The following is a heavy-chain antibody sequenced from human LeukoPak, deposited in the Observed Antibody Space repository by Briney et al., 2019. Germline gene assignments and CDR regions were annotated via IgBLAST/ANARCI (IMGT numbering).Heavy chain of an antibody. V-gene: IGHV1-2*02. CDR1: GYTFTGPY. J-gene: IGHJ4*02. D-gene: IGHD2-8*01. CDR2: INPNSGGT. CDR3: ARVEYCTKGVCINFDL. Sequence: ASLKVSCKASGYTFTGPYIHWMRQPPGQGLEGMGWINPNSGGTKYAQKFQGRVTVTRDTSTSTAYMELSGLRADDTAAYYCARVEYCTKGVCINFDLWGQGTLVTVSS.